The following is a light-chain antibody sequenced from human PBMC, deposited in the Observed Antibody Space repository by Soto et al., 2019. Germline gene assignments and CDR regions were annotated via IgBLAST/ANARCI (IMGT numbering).Light chain of an antibody. J-gene: IGKJ3*01. CDR3: QQSYSTPLT. CDR2: AAS. V-gene: IGKV1-39*01. Sequence: DIQMTQSPSSLSASVGDRVTITCRTSQSIRSSLNWYQQKPGKAPNLLIYAASRLQSGVPSRFSGSGSGTDFTLTISSLQPADFATYYCQQSYSTPLTLGPGTKVDI. CDR1: QSIRSS.